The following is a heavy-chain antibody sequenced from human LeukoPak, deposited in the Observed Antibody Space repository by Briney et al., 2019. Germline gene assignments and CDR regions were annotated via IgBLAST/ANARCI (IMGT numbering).Heavy chain of an antibody. V-gene: IGHV1-18*01. CDR2: ISVYNGNT. CDR3: ARDHSSSCQLFDY. D-gene: IGHD6-13*01. CDR1: GYTFTSYG. J-gene: IGHJ4*02. Sequence: ASVKVSCKASGYTFTSYGISWVRQAPGQGLEWMGWISVYNGNTKFAEKLQGRVTMTTDTSTTTAYMELRNLRSDDTAVYYCARDHSSSCQLFDYWGQGTLVTVSS.